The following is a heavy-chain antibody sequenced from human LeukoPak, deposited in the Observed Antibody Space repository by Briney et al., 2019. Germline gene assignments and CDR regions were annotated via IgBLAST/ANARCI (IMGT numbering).Heavy chain of an antibody. CDR1: GASIGNFY. D-gene: IGHD3-22*01. CDR2: IYTSGST. Sequence: SETLSLTCTVSGASIGNFYWSWIRQPAGKGLEWIGRIYTSGSTNYNPSLKSRVSMSVDTSKNQFSLKVSSVTAADTAVYYCARGGYYYDSSGYYNYFDYWGQGTLVTVSS. V-gene: IGHV4-4*07. J-gene: IGHJ4*02. CDR3: ARGGYYYDSSGYYNYFDY.